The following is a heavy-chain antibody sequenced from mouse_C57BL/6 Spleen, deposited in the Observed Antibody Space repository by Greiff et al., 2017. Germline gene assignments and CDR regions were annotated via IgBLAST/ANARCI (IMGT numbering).Heavy chain of an antibody. CDR3: APYYYGSEDYFDD. J-gene: IGHJ2*01. Sequence: VQLQQSGAELVKPGASVKLSCTASGFNITDYYMHWVKQRTEQGLEWIGRIDPEDGETKSAPKFQGKATITADTSSNTAYLQLSSLTSEDTAVYYCAPYYYGSEDYFDDWGQGTTLTVSS. V-gene: IGHV14-2*01. CDR1: GFNITDYY. CDR2: IDPEDGET. D-gene: IGHD1-1*01.